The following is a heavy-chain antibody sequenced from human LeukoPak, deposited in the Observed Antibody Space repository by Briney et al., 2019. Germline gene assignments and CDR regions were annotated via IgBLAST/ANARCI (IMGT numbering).Heavy chain of an antibody. CDR3: AGGYSYGYSAPFDY. V-gene: IGHV3-53*01. CDR2: IYSGGST. CDR1: GFTVSSNY. D-gene: IGHD5-18*01. Sequence: GGSLRLSCAASGFTVSSNYMSWVRQAPGKGLEWVSVIYSGGSTYYADSVKGRFTISRDNSKNTLYLQMNSLRAEDTAVYYCAGGYSYGYSAPFDYWGQGTLVTVSP. J-gene: IGHJ4*02.